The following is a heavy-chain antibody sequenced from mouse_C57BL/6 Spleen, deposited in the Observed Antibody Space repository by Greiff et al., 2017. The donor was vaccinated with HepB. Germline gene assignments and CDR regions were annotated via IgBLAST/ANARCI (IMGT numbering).Heavy chain of an antibody. J-gene: IGHJ2*01. CDR1: GFTFSSYG. V-gene: IGHV5-6*01. Sequence: EVQGVESGGDLVKPGGSLKLSCAASGFTFSSYGMSWVRQTPDKRLEWVATISSGGSYTYYPDSVKGRFTISRDNAKNTLYLQMSSLKSEDTAMYYCARHAPRDYGSSDYWGQGTTLTVSS. D-gene: IGHD1-1*01. CDR2: ISSGGSYT. CDR3: ARHAPRDYGSSDY.